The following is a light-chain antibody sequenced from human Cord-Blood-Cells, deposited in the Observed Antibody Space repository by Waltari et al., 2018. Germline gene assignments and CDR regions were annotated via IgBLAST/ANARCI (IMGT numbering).Light chain of an antibody. V-gene: IGKV4-1*01. Sequence: DIVMTKSPDSLAVSLGERATINCKSSPSVLSSSNNKNYLAWYQQKPGQPPKLLIYWASTRESGVPDRFSGSGSGTDFTLTISSLQAEDVAVYYCQQYYSTPYTFGQGTKLEIK. CDR3: QQYYSTPYT. CDR2: WAS. J-gene: IGKJ2*01. CDR1: PSVLSSSNNKNY.